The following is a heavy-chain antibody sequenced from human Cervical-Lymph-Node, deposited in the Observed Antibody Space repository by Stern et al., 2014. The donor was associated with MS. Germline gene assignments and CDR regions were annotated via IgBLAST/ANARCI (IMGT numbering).Heavy chain of an antibody. CDR3: ARDSGGNYVEDIDY. D-gene: IGHD4-23*01. V-gene: IGHV3-33*01. CDR1: GFTFSSYG. Sequence: QVQLGQSGGGVVQAGRSLRLSCAASGFTFSSYGMHLVRQGPGKGLAGVGVMCYDGNNKYHADSVKGRFTNASDNSKNTLYLQMSSLRAEDTAVYYCARDSGGNYVEDIDYWGQGTLVTVSS. J-gene: IGHJ4*02. CDR2: MCYDGNNK.